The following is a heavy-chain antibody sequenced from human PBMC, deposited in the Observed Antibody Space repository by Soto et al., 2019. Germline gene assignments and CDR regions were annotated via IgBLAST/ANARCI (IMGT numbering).Heavy chain of an antibody. Sequence: QVQLVQSGAEVKKPGASVKVSCKASGYTFTSYGFSWVRQAPGQGLEWMGWISAYNGNTNYAQKVQGRVTMTTDTSTSTAYMELRSLRSDDTAVYYCASFSIAAADPYGMDVWGQGTTFTVSS. V-gene: IGHV1-18*01. CDR1: GYTFTSYG. J-gene: IGHJ6*02. CDR3: ASFSIAAADPYGMDV. D-gene: IGHD6-13*01. CDR2: ISAYNGNT.